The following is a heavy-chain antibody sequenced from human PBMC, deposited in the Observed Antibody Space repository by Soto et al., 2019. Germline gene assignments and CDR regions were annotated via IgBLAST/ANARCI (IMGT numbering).Heavy chain of an antibody. CDR1: GYTFTSYY. CDR3: ARVPKTGGNYYYYGMDV. Sequence: ASVKVCCKASGYTFTSYYMHWVRQAPGQGLEWMGIINPSGGSTSYAQKFQGRVTMTRDTSTSTVYMELSSLRSEDTAVYYCARVPKTGGNYYYYGMDVWGQGTTVTVSS. V-gene: IGHV1-46*01. D-gene: IGHD7-27*01. J-gene: IGHJ6*02. CDR2: INPSGGST.